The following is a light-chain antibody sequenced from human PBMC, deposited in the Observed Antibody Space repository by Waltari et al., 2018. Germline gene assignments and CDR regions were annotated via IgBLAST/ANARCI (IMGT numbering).Light chain of an antibody. CDR1: SSDIGPSNY. Sequence: QTALTQPASVSGSPGQSITISCTGASSDIGPSNYVSWYQQHPGKAPKLMIYAVSNRPSAVSDRFSGSKSANTASLTISGLRAEDEAYYYCSSSSTFTTLVVFGGGTKLTVL. J-gene: IGLJ2*01. CDR2: AVS. CDR3: SSSSTFTTLVV. V-gene: IGLV2-14*03.